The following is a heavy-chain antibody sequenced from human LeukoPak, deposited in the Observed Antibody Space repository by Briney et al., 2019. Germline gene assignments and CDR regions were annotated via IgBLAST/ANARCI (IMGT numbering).Heavy chain of an antibody. CDR3: ARANILTGYYCDY. D-gene: IGHD3-9*01. CDR1: GGSIRSSYYY. V-gene: IGHV4-31*03. J-gene: IGHJ4*02. Sequence: SETLSLTCTVSGGSIRSSYYYWGWIRQHPGKGLEWIGYIYYSGSTYYNPSLKSRVTISVDTSKNQFSLKLSSVTAADTAVYYCARANILTGYYCDYWGQGTLVTVSS. CDR2: IYYSGST.